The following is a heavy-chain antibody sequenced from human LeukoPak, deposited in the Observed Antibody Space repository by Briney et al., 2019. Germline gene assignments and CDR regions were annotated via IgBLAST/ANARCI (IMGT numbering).Heavy chain of an antibody. CDR3: ARDDCSSTSCYFGMDV. V-gene: IGHV1-46*01. D-gene: IGHD2-2*01. J-gene: IGHJ6*02. CDR2: INPSGGST. CDR1: GYTFTSCY. Sequence: ASVTVSCTASGYTFTSCYMHWVRQAPGQGLEWMGIINPSGGSTSYAQKFQGRVTMTRDTSTSTVYMELSSLRSEDTAVYYCARDDCSSTSCYFGMDVWGQGTTVTVSS.